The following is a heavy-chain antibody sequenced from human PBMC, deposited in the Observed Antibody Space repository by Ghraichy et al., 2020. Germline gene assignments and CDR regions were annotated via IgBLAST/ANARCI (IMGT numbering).Heavy chain of an antibody. Sequence: SENLSLTCTVSGGSMSSGSYYWGWIRQPPGKGLEWIGSIQYSETTYYNPSLKSRVTISVDTSKSQFSLKLTSVTAADTAVYYCARHVQYYGMDVWGQGTTVTVSS. CDR2: IQYSETT. J-gene: IGHJ6*02. D-gene: IGHD1-1*01. V-gene: IGHV4-39*01. CDR3: ARHVQYYGMDV. CDR1: GGSMSSGSYY.